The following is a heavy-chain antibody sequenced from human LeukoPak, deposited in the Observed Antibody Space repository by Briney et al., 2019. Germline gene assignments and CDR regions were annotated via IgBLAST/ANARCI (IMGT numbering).Heavy chain of an antibody. V-gene: IGHV3-48*03. D-gene: IGHD1-26*01. CDR1: GFTFSSYE. CDR2: ISSSGSTI. J-gene: IGHJ4*02. CDR3: ARDRVGATVNFDY. Sequence: GGSLRLSCAASGFTFSSYEFNWVRQAPGQGLEWVSYISSSGSTIYYADSVKGRFTISRVNAKNSLYLQMNSLRAEDTAVYYCARDRVGATVNFDYWGQGTLVTVSS.